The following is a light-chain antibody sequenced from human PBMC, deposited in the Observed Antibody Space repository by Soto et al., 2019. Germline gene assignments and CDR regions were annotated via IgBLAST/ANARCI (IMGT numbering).Light chain of an antibody. V-gene: IGKV3-15*01. CDR1: QSVDGY. Sequence: EVVMTQSPGTLSVSLGESATLSCRASQSVDGYLVWYQQKPGQAPRLLIYGASTRATGVTARFRGGGSGTEFTLTISSLQSEDYAVYYCQQYHKWPPVTFGQGTRLEIK. J-gene: IGKJ5*01. CDR2: GAS. CDR3: QQYHKWPPVT.